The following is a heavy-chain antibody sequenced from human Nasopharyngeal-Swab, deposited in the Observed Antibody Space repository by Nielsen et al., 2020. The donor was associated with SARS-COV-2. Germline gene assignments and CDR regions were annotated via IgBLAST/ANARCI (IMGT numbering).Heavy chain of an antibody. CDR1: GWSFSGYY. J-gene: IGHJ4*02. CDR3: ARGGYSSGWVVY. Sequence: SETLSLTCAVYGWSFSGYYWSWIRQPPGKGLEWIGEINHSGSTNYTSSHKSRVTISVDTSKNQYSLKLRSVTAADTAFYYCARGGYSSGWVVYWGQGTLVTVSS. V-gene: IGHV4-34*01. D-gene: IGHD6-19*01. CDR2: INHSGST.